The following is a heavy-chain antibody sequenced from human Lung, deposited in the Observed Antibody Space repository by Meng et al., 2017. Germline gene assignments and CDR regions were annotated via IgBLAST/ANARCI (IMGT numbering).Heavy chain of an antibody. Sequence: GESLKISCAASGFTFSSYNMHWVRQTPGEGLVWVSRINTDASITTYADSVKGRFTISRDDAKNTVYLQMTSLRAEDTAVYYCARDADWVIFDHWGQGALVTVSS. CDR3: ARDADWVIFDH. D-gene: IGHD3-9*01. CDR1: GFTFSSYN. J-gene: IGHJ4*02. V-gene: IGHV3-74*03. CDR2: INTDASIT.